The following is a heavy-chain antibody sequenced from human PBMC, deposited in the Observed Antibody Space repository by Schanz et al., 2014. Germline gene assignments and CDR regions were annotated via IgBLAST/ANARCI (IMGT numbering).Heavy chain of an antibody. D-gene: IGHD3-10*01. J-gene: IGHJ3*02. CDR1: GGTISTYA. Sequence: QVQMVQSGAEVKKPGASVKVSCKASGGTISTYAISWVRQAPGQGPEWMGGINAHTGNTQYAQKFQGRVNMTRDTVTTTVHLELTRLRTDDTAIYYCARVHIATYHYNSPGAFDIWGQGTRXTVSS. CDR3: ARVHIATYHYNSPGAFDI. CDR2: INAHTGNT. V-gene: IGHV1-18*01.